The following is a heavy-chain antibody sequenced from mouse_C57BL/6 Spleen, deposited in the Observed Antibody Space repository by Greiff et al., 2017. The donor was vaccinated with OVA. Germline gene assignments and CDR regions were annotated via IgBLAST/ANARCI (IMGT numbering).Heavy chain of an antibody. CDR2: IYPGDGDT. J-gene: IGHJ2*01. D-gene: IGHD1-1*01. CDR3: TSYYGSSYGY. V-gene: IGHV1-82*01. CDR1: GYAFSSSW. Sequence: QVHVKQSGPELVKPGASVKISCKASGYAFSSSWMNWVKQRPGKGLEWIGRIYPGDGDTNYNGKFKGKATLTADKSSSTAYMQLSSLTSEDSAVYFCTSYYGSSYGYWGQGTTLTVSS.